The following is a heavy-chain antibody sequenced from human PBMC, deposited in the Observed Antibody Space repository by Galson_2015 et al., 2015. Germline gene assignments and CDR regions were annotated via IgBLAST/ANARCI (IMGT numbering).Heavy chain of an antibody. CDR2: IWFDGTTK. CDR3: ARDKSISVAGIWNYYYMDV. D-gene: IGHD6-19*01. CDR1: GFTFSSYG. V-gene: IGHV3-33*01. J-gene: IGHJ6*03. Sequence: SLRLSCAASGFTFSSYGMHWVRQAPGKGLEWVAVIWFDGTTKFYADSVKGRFTISRDNSKNTVYLQMNSLRAEDTAVYYCARDKSISVAGIWNYYYMDVWGKGTTVTVSS.